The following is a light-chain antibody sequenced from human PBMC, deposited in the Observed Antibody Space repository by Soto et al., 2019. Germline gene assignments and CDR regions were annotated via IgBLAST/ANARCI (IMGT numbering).Light chain of an antibody. V-gene: IGLV2-8*01. CDR2: EVS. Sequence: QSALTQPPSASGSPGQSVTISCTGSSSDVGGYNYVSWYQQHPGKAPKLMIYEVSKRPSGVPDRLSGSKSGNTASLTVSGLQAEEEGDYYCSSYGGSNTVVFGGGTKLTVL. CDR3: SSYGGSNTVV. J-gene: IGLJ2*01. CDR1: SSDVGGYNY.